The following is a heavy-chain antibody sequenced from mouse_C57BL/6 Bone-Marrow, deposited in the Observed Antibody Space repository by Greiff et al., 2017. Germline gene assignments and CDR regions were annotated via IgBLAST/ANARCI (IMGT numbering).Heavy chain of an antibody. Sequence: QVQLQQPGTELVKPGASVKLSCKASGYTFTSYWMHWVKQRPGQGLEWIGNINPNNGGTNYNEKFKSKATLTVDKSSSTAYMQLSSLTSEDSAVYYCAREAFYYGYDVRFAYWGQGTLVTVSA. V-gene: IGHV1-53*01. CDR2: INPNNGGT. J-gene: IGHJ3*01. CDR1: GYTFTSYW. D-gene: IGHD2-2*01. CDR3: AREAFYYGYDVRFAY.